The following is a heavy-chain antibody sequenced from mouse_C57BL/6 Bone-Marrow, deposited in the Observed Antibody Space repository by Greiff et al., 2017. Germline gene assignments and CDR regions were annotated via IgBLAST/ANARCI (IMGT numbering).Heavy chain of an antibody. J-gene: IGHJ3*01. CDR2: IDPENGDT. CDR1: GFNIKDDY. V-gene: IGHV14-4*01. CDR3: TRIAY. Sequence: EVQLQQSGPELVRPGASVTLSCTASGFNIKDDYMHWVKQRPEQGLEGIGWIDPENGDTAYASKVQGKATITVDTSSTTAYLQLSSLTSEATAVYYCTRIAYWGQETLVTVSA.